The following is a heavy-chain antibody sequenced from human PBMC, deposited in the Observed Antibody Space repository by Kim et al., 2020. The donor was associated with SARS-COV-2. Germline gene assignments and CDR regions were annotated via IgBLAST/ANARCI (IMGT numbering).Heavy chain of an antibody. Sequence: ADSLRGRFTVSRDSAKNSLYLHMKNLRVEDTAVYYCARDLAYGDFHYYFDYWGQGTLVTVSS. D-gene: IGHD4-17*01. J-gene: IGHJ4*02. V-gene: IGHV3-21*06. CDR3: ARDLAYGDFHYYFDY.